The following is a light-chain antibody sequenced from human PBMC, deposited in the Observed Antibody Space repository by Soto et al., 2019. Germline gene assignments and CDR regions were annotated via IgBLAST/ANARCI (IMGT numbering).Light chain of an antibody. CDR2: EVN. V-gene: IGLV2-14*01. CDR3: SSYTTDTIWV. J-gene: IGLJ3*02. Sequence: QSALTQPASVSGSPGQSITISCTGASSDVGNCNCVSWYQQHPGKAPKLMIYEVNNRPSGVSDRFSGSKSANTASLTISGLQSEDEATYYCSSYTTDTIWVFGGGTKLTVL. CDR1: SSDVGNCNC.